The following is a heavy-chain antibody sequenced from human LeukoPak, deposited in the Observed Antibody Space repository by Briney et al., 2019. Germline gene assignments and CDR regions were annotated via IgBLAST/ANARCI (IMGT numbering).Heavy chain of an antibody. CDR1: GFTFDDYG. V-gene: IGHV3-20*04. D-gene: IGHD4-17*01. J-gene: IGHJ4*02. Sequence: PGGSLRLSCAASGFTFDDYGMSWVRQAPGKGLEWVSGINWNGGSTGYADSVKGRFIISRDNAKNSLYLQMNSLRAEDTALYYCARNLMTMVTTGYGYWGQGTLVTVSS. CDR2: INWNGGST. CDR3: ARNLMTMVTTGYGY.